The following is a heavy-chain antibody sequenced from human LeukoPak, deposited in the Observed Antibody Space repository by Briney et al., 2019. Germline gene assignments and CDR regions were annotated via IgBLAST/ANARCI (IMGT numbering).Heavy chain of an antibody. CDR3: AKGRVGVPYYFDY. J-gene: IGHJ4*02. V-gene: IGHV3-23*01. D-gene: IGHD3-16*01. Sequence: GGSLRLSCGASGFIFRGHGMNWVRQAPGKGLEWVSGISDSASRTFYAESVKGRFTISRDNSKNTLYLQMNSLRAEDTAVYYCAKGRVGVPYYFDYWGQGALVTVSS. CDR2: ISDSASRT. CDR1: GFIFRGHG.